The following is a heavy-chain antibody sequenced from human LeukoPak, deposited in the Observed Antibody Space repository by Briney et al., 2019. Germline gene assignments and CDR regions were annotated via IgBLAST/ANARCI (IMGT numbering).Heavy chain of an antibody. J-gene: IGHJ5*02. CDR1: GFTFRNYW. D-gene: IGHD6-6*01. CDR3: AKVIAARPA. CDR2: IKQDGSQK. Sequence: GGSLRLSCATSGFTFRNYWMSWVRQAPEKGLQWVANIKQDGSQKYYVDSVKGRFTISRDNAKNSLYLQMDSLRAEDTAVYYCAKVIAARPAWGQGTLVTVSS. V-gene: IGHV3-7*05.